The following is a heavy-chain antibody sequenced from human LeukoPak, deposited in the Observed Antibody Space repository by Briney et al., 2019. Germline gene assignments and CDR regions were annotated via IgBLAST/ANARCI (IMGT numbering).Heavy chain of an antibody. CDR1: GYTFTGYY. J-gene: IGHJ6*03. Sequence: ASVKVSCKSSGYTFTGYYMYGVRQAPGQGLEWMGWINPNSGGTNFAQKFQGRATMTRGTSISTVYMELSRLRSDDTAVYYCARQAYCGGDCFYYYMDVWGKGTTVTVSS. CDR2: INPNSGGT. CDR3: ARQAYCGGDCFYYYMDV. V-gene: IGHV1-2*02. D-gene: IGHD2-21*01.